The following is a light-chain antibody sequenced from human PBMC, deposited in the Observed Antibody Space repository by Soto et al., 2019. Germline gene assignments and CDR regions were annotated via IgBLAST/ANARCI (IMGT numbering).Light chain of an antibody. Sequence: GERATLSCRASQSIASHLAWYQQKPGQAPRLLIHDASSRATGIPARFSGSGSGTDFTLTISSLEPEDFAVYYCQQRNNWPPSITFGPGTRLEIK. CDR3: QQRNNWPPSIT. CDR1: QSIASH. J-gene: IGKJ5*01. CDR2: DAS. V-gene: IGKV3-11*01.